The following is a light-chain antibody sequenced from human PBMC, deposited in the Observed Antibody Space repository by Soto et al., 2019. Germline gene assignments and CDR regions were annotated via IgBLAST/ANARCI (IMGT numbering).Light chain of an antibody. CDR2: DTS. CDR3: LLAHSGVRV. Sequence: QTVVTQEPSLTVSPGGTVTLTCGSSTGAVTSGHYPYWFQQKPGQAPRTLIYDTSNKHSWTPARFSGSLLGGKAALTLAGAQPEDEADYYGLLAHSGVRVFCGGTKLTVL. CDR1: TGAVTSGHY. V-gene: IGLV7-46*01. J-gene: IGLJ3*02.